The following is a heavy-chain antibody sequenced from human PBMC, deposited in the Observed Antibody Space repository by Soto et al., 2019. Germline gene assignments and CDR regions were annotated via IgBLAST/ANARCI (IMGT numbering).Heavy chain of an antibody. J-gene: IGHJ3*02. CDR1: GDSINNGEYY. D-gene: IGHD4-17*01. CDR2: IYYNEVT. CDR3: ARDHTVTTGAFDI. V-gene: IGHV4-30-4*01. Sequence: QVQLQESGPGLLKPSQTLSLTCNVSGDSINNGEYYWSWFRQPPGKGLEWIGYIYYNEVTYYNPSLMGRPTISLESSKNQFSLQLTSVTAADTAVYYCARDHTVTTGAFDIWGPGTMVTVSS.